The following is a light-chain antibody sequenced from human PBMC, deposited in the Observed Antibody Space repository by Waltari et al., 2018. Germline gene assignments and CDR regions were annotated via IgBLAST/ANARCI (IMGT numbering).Light chain of an antibody. V-gene: IGLV3-25*02. CDR2: KDS. J-gene: IGLJ2*01. CDR3: QSADSSGTMEV. CDR1: ALPKQY. Sequence: SYELTQPPSVSVSPGQTARITCSGDALPKQYAYWYQQKPGQAPVLVIYKDSERPSGIPERISGSSSGTTVTLTISGVQAEDEADYYCQSADSSGTMEVFGGGTKLTVL.